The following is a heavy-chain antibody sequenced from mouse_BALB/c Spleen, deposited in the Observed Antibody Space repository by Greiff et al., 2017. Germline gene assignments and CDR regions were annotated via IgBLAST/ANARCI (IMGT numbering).Heavy chain of an antibody. CDR2: ISSGSSTI. D-gene: IGHD2-3*01. J-gene: IGHJ2*01. CDR3: ARYDGYYVGY. V-gene: IGHV5-17*02. Sequence: EVKLVESGGGLVQPGGSRKLSCAASGFTFSSFGMHWVRQAPEKGLEWVAYISSGSSTIYYADTVKGRFTISRDNPKNTLFLQMTSLRSEDTAMYYCARYDGYYVGYWGQGTTLTVSS. CDR1: GFTFSSFG.